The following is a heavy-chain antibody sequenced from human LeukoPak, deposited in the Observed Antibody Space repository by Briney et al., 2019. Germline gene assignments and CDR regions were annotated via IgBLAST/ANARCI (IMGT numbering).Heavy chain of an antibody. D-gene: IGHD2-15*01. CDR2: IVGSDART. J-gene: IGHJ4*02. V-gene: IGHV3-23*01. CDR1: GFTFSSYA. CDR3: AKVALGYCSGSSCYYFDY. Sequence: GGSLRLSCAASGFTFSSYAMIWARQAPGKGLEWVSSIVGSDARTYYADSVEGRFIISRDNSKNMLYLQMNSLRAEDTALYYCAKVALGYCSGSSCYYFDYGGQGTLVTVSS.